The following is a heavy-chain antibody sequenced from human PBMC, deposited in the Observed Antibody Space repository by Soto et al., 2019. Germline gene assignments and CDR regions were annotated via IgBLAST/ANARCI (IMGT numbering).Heavy chain of an antibody. D-gene: IGHD4-17*01. V-gene: IGHV1-3*01. CDR1: GYTFTSYA. Sequence: QVQLVQSGAEVKKPGASVKVSCKASGYTFTSYAMHWVRQAPGQRLEWMGWINAGNGNTKYSQKFQGSVTITRDTSASTAYMELSSLRSEDTAVYYCARSSNKNGDHDAFDIWGQGTMVTVSS. CDR2: INAGNGNT. CDR3: ARSSNKNGDHDAFDI. J-gene: IGHJ3*02.